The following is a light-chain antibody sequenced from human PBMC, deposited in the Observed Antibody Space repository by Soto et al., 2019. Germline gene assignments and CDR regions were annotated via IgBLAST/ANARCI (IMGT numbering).Light chain of an antibody. CDR3: QQSGRPPRT. CDR1: QSVLNSY. CDR2: GAS. V-gene: IGKV3-20*01. J-gene: IGKJ1*01. Sequence: EIVLTQSPGTLSLSPGERATLSCRGSQSVLNSYLAWYQQKPGQPPRLLIYGASSMATGIPDRFNGSGSGTDFTLTISSLEPEDFAVYYCQQSGRPPRTFGEGTKVEIK.